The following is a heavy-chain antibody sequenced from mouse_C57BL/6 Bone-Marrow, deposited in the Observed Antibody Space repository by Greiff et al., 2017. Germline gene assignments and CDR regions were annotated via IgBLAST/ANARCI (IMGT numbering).Heavy chain of an antibody. CDR3: AYYYDDDGFAY. CDR1: GYTFTDYY. V-gene: IGHV1-26*01. CDR2: INPNNGGT. D-gene: IGHD2-4*01. Sequence: VQLQQSGPELVKPGASVKISCKASGYTFTDYYMNWVKQSHGKSLEWIGDINPNNGGTSYKQKFKGKATLTVDKSSSTAYMELRSLTSEDSAVYYGAYYYDDDGFAYWGQGTLVTVSA. J-gene: IGHJ3*01.